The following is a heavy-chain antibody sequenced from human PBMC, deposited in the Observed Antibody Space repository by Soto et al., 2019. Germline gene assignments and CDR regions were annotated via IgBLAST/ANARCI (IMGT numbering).Heavy chain of an antibody. J-gene: IGHJ6*02. CDR1: GGSISSTKW. CDR3: ATQTISYTWDV. CDR2: ISHSEGS. V-gene: IGHV4-4*02. Sequence: QVQLQESGPGLVKPSGTLSLTCAVSGGSISSTKWWTWVRQPPGKGLEWIAEISHSEGSNYNPSLQSRVAMSLDNSKIQFSLRLSSVTAADTAVYYCATQTISYTWDVWGQGTTVTVS. D-gene: IGHD4-4*01.